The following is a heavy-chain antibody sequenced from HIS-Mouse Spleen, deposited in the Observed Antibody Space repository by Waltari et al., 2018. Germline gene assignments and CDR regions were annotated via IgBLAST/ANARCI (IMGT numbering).Heavy chain of an antibody. CDR3: AREIPYSSSWYDWYFDL. Sequence: HLQLQASGPGLVTPSEPLSLTCTVSGGSISSSSYYWGWIRQPPGKGLEWIGSIYYSGSTYYNPSLKSRVTISVDTSKNQFSLKLSSVTAADTAVYYCAREIPYSSSWYDWYFDLWGRGTLVTVSS. CDR1: GGSISSSSYY. D-gene: IGHD6-13*01. J-gene: IGHJ2*01. V-gene: IGHV4-39*07. CDR2: IYYSGST.